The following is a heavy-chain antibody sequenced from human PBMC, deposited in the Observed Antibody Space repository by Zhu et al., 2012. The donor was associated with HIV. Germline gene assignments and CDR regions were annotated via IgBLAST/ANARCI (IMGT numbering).Heavy chain of an antibody. Sequence: QVQLQQWGAGLLKPSETLSLTCAVYGGSFSGYYWSWVRQPPGKGLEWIGEINHSGSTNYNPSLKSRVTISVDTSKKQFSLKLTSVTAADTAVYYCARVLXWFGESSEAGYYFDYVGQGTLVTVSS. D-gene: IGHD3-10*01. CDR1: GGSFSGYY. V-gene: IGHV4-34*01. J-gene: IGHJ4*02. CDR3: ARVLXWFGESSEAGYYFDY. CDR2: INHSGST.